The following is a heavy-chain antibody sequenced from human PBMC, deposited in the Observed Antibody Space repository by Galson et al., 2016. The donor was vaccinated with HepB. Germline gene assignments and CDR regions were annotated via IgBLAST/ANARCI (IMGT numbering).Heavy chain of an antibody. Sequence: SVKVSCKASGYTFTSYGISWVRQAPGQGLEWMGWISAYNGNTNYAQMFQGRVTMTTDTSTNTAYMELRSLRSDDTAVFFCARPQEPRYCSCGSCYSWGAQHFDYWGQGTLVTVSS. CDR3: ARPQEPRYCSCGSCYSWGAQHFDY. CDR2: ISAYNGNT. J-gene: IGHJ4*02. V-gene: IGHV1-18*01. D-gene: IGHD2-15*01. CDR1: GYTFTSYG.